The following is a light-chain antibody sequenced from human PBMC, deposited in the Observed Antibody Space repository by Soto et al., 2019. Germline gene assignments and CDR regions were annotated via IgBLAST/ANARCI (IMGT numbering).Light chain of an antibody. CDR2: GAS. Sequence: EIEMTQSPATLSLAPGERVTLSCRASESVSTNLAWYQQKAGQAPRLLIYGASSRATGIPDRFSGSGSGTDFTLTISRLEPEDFAVYYCQQYDTSPAWTFGQGTKVDIK. V-gene: IGKV3-20*01. CDR3: QQYDTSPAWT. CDR1: ESVSTN. J-gene: IGKJ1*01.